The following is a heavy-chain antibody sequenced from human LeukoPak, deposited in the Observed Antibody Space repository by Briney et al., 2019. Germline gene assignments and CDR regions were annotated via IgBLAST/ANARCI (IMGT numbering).Heavy chain of an antibody. CDR1: GGSFSGYY. Sequence: SETLSLTCAVYGGSFSGYYWSWIRQPPGKGLEWIGEINHSGSTNYNPSLKSRVTISVDTSKNQFSLKLSSVTAADTAVYYCARGTAYFDYWGQGTLVTVSS. D-gene: IGHD5-18*01. CDR3: ARGTAYFDY. V-gene: IGHV4-34*01. CDR2: INHSGST. J-gene: IGHJ4*02.